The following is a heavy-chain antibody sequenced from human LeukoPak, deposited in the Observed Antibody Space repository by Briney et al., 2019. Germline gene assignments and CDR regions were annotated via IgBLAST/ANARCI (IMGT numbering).Heavy chain of an antibody. CDR2: ISWNSGSI. V-gene: IGHV3-9*01. CDR3: AKGGYYYDSSGYRIPFDY. D-gene: IGHD3-22*01. Sequence: GGSLRLSCAASGFTFDDYAMHWVRHAPGKGLEWVSGISWNSGSIGYADSVKGRFTISRDNAKNSLYLQMNSLRAEDTALYYCAKGGYYYDSSGYRIPFDYWGQGTLVTVSS. J-gene: IGHJ4*02. CDR1: GFTFDDYA.